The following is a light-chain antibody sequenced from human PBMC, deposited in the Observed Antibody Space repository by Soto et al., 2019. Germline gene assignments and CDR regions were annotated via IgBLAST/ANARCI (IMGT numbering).Light chain of an antibody. CDR1: SSDVGAYKY. Sequence: QSALTQPASVSGSPGQSIAISCTGTSSDVGAYKYVSWYQQHPGKAPKLMIYEVTNRPSGVSSRFSGSKSGTTASLTISGLQPEDEADYYCSSYTSSSTLVFGGGTQLTVL. CDR3: SSYTSSSTLV. CDR2: EVT. J-gene: IGLJ3*02. V-gene: IGLV2-14*01.